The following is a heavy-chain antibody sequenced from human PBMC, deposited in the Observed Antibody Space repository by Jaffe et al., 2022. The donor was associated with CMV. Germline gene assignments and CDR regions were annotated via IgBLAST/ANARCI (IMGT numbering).Heavy chain of an antibody. D-gene: IGHD6-6*01. CDR1: GFTVSSNY. V-gene: IGHV3-53*01. CDR2: IYSGGST. J-gene: IGHJ6*02. CDR3: ARVAARPDYYYGMDV. Sequence: EVQLVESGGGLIQPGGSLRLSCAASGFTVSSNYMSWVRQAPGKGLEWVSVIYSGGSTYYADSVKGRFTISRDNSKNTLYLQMNSLRAEDTAVYYCARVAARPDYYYGMDVWGQGTTVTVSS.